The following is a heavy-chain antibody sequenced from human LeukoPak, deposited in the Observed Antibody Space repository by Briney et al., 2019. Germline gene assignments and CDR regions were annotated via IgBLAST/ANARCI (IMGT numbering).Heavy chain of an antibody. CDR1: GGSISIYY. CDR2: IYYSGST. CDR3: ARQAGLQPLVDY. J-gene: IGHJ4*02. V-gene: IGHV4-59*08. D-gene: IGHD4-11*01. Sequence: PSETLSLTCTVSGGSISIYYWSWIRQPPGKGLEWIGYIYYSGSTNYNPSLKSRVTISVDTSKNQFSLKLSSVTAADTAVYYCARQAGLQPLVDYWGQGTLVTVSS.